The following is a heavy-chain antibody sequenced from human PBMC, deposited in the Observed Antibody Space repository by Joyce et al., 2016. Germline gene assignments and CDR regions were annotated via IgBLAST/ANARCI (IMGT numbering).Heavy chain of an antibody. V-gene: IGHV3-53*01. D-gene: IGHD1-1*01. J-gene: IGHJ4*02. CDR2: IYSGGVT. Sequence: EVQLVESGGGFLQPGGSLRLSCAASGCIVSSKFLSWVRQAPGKGLEWVSIIYSGGVTYYADSVKGRFTISRDNSKNTLYLQMNSLRAEDTAIYYCARVLLNWDDDSFDHWGQGTLVTVSS. CDR3: ARVLLNWDDDSFDH. CDR1: GCIVSSKF.